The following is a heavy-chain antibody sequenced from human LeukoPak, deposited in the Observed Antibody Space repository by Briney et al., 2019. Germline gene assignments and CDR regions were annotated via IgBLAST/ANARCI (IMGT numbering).Heavy chain of an antibody. CDR1: GLTFSGYG. Sequence: GGSLRLSCAASGLTFSGYGMNWVRRAPGKGMEWVSMISNGNTEHYADSVKGRFTVSRDNARNSAYLHMNSLRDEDTAMYYCARDYGYCRGNTCYASFDYWGHGTLVTVSS. J-gene: IGHJ4*01. CDR2: MISNGNTE. D-gene: IGHD2-2*01. V-gene: IGHV3-48*02. CDR3: ARDYGYCRGNTCYASFDY.